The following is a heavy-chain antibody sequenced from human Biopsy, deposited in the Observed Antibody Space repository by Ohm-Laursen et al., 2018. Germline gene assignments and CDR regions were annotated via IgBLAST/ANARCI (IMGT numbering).Heavy chain of an antibody. CDR3: ARTPGKAVAGRFLDL. D-gene: IGHD6-19*01. Sequence: TLSLTCSVSGGSTNDYFWSWIRPPAGETLEWIGRIYSSGGSSYNPSLKSRISMSMDTSNNQFSLTLTSVTAADTAVYYCARTPGKAVAGRFLDLWGRGTLVAVSS. CDR1: GGSTNDYF. CDR2: IYSSGGS. V-gene: IGHV4-4*07. J-gene: IGHJ2*01.